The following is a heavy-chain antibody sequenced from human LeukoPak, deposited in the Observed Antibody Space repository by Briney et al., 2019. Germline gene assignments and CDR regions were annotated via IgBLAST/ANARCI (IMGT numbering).Heavy chain of an antibody. Sequence: ASVKVSCKASGGTFSSYAISWVRQAPGQGLEWMGGIIPIFGTANYAQKFQGRVTITRDTSASTAYMELSSLRSEDTAVYYCARGGSGASTEYFGFDYWGQGTLVTVSS. J-gene: IGHJ4*02. V-gene: IGHV1-69*05. D-gene: IGHD6-19*01. CDR1: GGTFSSYA. CDR2: IIPIFGTA. CDR3: ARGGSGASTEYFGFDY.